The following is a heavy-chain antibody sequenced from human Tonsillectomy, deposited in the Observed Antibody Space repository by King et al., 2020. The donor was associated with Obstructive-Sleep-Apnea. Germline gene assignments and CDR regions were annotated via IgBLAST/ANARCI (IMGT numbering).Heavy chain of an antibody. CDR3: AHNATRTYYFDY. J-gene: IGHJ4*02. CDR2: IYWDDDK. D-gene: IGHD6-6*01. CDR1: GFSLSTSGVG. V-gene: IGHV2-5*02. Sequence: VTLKESGPTLVKPTQTLTLTCTFSGFSLSTSGVGVGWIRQPPGKALEWLALIYWDDDKYYNPSLKSRLTITKDTSKNQVVLTMTNMDPVDTATYYCAHNATRTYYFDYWGQGTLVTVSS.